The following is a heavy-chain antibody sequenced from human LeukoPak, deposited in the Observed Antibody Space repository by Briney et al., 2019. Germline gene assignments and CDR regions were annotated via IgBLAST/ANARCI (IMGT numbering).Heavy chain of an antibody. CDR1: GFTFSSYG. Sequence: GRSLRLSCAASGFTFSSYGMHWVRQAPGKGLEWVAVIWYDGSNKYYVDSVKGRFTISRDDSKNTLYLQMNSLRAEDTAVYYCAKEGDRGEYYYYYYMDVWGKGTTVTVSS. D-gene: IGHD3-10*01. CDR2: IWYDGSNK. CDR3: AKEGDRGEYYYYYYMDV. J-gene: IGHJ6*03. V-gene: IGHV3-33*06.